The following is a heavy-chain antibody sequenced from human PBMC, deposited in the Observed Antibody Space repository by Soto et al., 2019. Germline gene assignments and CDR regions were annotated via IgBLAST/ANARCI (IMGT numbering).Heavy chain of an antibody. J-gene: IGHJ6*02. V-gene: IGHV3-49*04. CDR2: TTSQSYGGTT. CDR3: ARDGDYYGMDV. D-gene: IGHD3-3*01. CDR1: GFTFSSYS. Sequence: GGSLRLSCAASGFTFSSYSMNWVRQAPGKGLEWVASTTSQSYGGTTEYAASVKGRFSISRDDSKNIAYLQMNSLQTADTAIYYCARDGDYYGMDVWGQGTTVTVSS.